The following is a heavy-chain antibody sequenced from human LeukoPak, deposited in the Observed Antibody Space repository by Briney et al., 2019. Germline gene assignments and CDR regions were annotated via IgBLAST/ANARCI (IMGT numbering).Heavy chain of an antibody. V-gene: IGHV3-53*01. CDR1: GFTVSSNY. J-gene: IGHJ3*02. D-gene: IGHD2-21*02. CDR2: LYSGSNT. Sequence: GGSLRLSCAASGFTVSSNYMSWVRQAPGKGLGWVSVLYSGSNTYYADSVKGRFTVSRDNSKNTLYLQMNSLRAEDTAVYYCATSGGDRSADAFDIWGQGTMVTVSS. CDR3: ATSGGDRSADAFDI.